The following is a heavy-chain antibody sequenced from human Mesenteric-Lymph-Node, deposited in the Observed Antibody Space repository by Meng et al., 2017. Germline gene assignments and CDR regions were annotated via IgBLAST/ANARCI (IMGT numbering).Heavy chain of an antibody. D-gene: IGHD1-1*01. CDR1: GFTVSSNY. J-gene: IGHJ6*02. Sequence: GGSLRLSCAASGFTVSSNYMSWVRQAPGKGLEWVSVIYSGGSTYYADSVKGRFTISRHNSKNTLYLQMNSLRAEDTAVYYCARDVVTRLESEMNYYYGMDVWGQGTTVTVSS. CDR2: IYSGGST. V-gene: IGHV3-53*04. CDR3: ARDVVTRLESEMNYYYGMDV.